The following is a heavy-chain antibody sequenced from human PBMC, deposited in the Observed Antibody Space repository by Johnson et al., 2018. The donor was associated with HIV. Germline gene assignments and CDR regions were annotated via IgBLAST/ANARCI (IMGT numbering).Heavy chain of an antibody. CDR2: ISYDGSNA. D-gene: IGHD2-2*01. CDR3: TTDWDIVVVPAPAFDI. Sequence: QVHLVESGGGVVQPGGSLRLSCAASGFTFSSYGMHWVRQAPGKGPEWVALISYDGSNAYYADSVKGRFTVSRDNSKNTLYLQMNSLKTEDTAVYYCTTDWDIVVVPAPAFDIWGQGTMVTVSS. V-gene: IGHV3-33*05. J-gene: IGHJ3*02. CDR1: GFTFSSYG.